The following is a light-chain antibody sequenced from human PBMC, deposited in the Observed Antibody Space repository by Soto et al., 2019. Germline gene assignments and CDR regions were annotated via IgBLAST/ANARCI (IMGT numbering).Light chain of an antibody. Sequence: DIQMTQSPSSLSASVGDRVTITCRASQGIGNDLAWYQQRPGKAPNRLIYAASTLQSGVPSRFSGSGSGTDFTLTISSLQPEDFITYYCLQHNTYPRTFGQGTTVEIK. CDR2: AAS. V-gene: IGKV1-17*01. CDR3: LQHNTYPRT. CDR1: QGIGND. J-gene: IGKJ1*01.